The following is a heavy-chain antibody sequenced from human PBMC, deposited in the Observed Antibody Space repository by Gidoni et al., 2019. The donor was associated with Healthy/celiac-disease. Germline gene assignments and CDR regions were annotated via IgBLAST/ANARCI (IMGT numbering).Heavy chain of an antibody. J-gene: IGHJ6*02. D-gene: IGHD3-9*01. CDR2: MNPNSGNT. CDR3: AAQRYDILTGYYYYYGMDV. CDR1: GYTFTSYD. Sequence: QVQLVQSGAEVKKPGASVKVSCKASGYTFTSYDIHWVRQATGQGLEWMGWMNPNSGNTGYAQKFQGRVTMTRNTSISTAYMELSSLRSEDTAVYYCAAQRYDILTGYYYYYGMDVWGQGTTVTVSS. V-gene: IGHV1-8*01.